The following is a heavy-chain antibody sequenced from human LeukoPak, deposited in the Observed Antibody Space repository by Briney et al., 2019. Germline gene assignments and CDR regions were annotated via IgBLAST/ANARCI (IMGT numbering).Heavy chain of an antibody. V-gene: IGHV3-15*01. Sequence: GGSLRLSCAASGFTFSNAWMTWVRQAPGKGLEWVGLIKDKSDGGTTEYAAPVKGRFTIPRDDSKKTVYLQMNSLKTEDTAVYYCTTWTSHWDQGTLVTVSS. CDR1: GFTFSNAW. J-gene: IGHJ4*02. D-gene: IGHD3/OR15-3a*01. CDR3: TTWTSH. CDR2: IKDKSDGGTT.